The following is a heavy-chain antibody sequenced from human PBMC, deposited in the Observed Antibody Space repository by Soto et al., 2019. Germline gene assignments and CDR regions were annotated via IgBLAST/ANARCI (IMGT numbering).Heavy chain of an antibody. Sequence: ASVKVSCKTSGYSFTDYKLHWVRQAPGQGLEWMGWVDPNGGGSNSAQKFQGSVTMTWDTSITTAYLDLTRLTTNDTATYFCATWVDYGDFEGXDFWG. V-gene: IGHV1-2*04. J-gene: IGHJ4*01. D-gene: IGHD4-17*01. CDR1: GYSFTDYK. CDR3: ATWVDYGDFEGXDF. CDR2: VDPNGGGS.